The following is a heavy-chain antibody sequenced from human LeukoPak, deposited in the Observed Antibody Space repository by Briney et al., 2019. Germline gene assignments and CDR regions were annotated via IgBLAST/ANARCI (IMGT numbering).Heavy chain of an antibody. CDR3: AKDLFLAPVLLWFGALDY. CDR2: INWNGDST. J-gene: IGHJ4*02. D-gene: IGHD3-10*01. Sequence: GGSLRLSCAASGFTFDDYGVSWVRQAPGKGLAWVSGINWNGDSTGYVDSVKGRFTISRDNAKNSLYLQMNSLRAEDTAVYYCAKDLFLAPVLLWFGALDYWGQGTLVTVSS. CDR1: GFTFDDYG. V-gene: IGHV3-20*04.